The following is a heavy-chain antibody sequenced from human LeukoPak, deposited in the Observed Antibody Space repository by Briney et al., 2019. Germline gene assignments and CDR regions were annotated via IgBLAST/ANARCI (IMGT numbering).Heavy chain of an antibody. CDR2: INFDGSII. D-gene: IGHD6-19*01. Sequence: GGSLRLSCAASGFTFTDYWMHWVRQVPGKGLVWDSRINFDGSIITYADSVKGRFTVSRDNSKNTLYLQMNSLRAEDTAVYYCAKSPHPGIAVAGLDYWGQGTLVTVSS. J-gene: IGHJ4*02. CDR3: AKSPHPGIAVAGLDY. V-gene: IGHV3-74*03. CDR1: GFTFTDYW.